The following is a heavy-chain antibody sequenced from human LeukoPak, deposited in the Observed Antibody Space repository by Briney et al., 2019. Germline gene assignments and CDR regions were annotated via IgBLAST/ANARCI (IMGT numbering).Heavy chain of an antibody. CDR2: IYHSGST. D-gene: IGHD6-19*01. CDR1: GGSISSSNW. V-gene: IGHV4-4*02. CDR3: ARLNSGWYVGY. Sequence: IPSETLSLTCAVSGGSISSSNWWSWVRQPPGKGLEWIGEIYHSGSTNYNPSLKSRVTIPVDKSKNQFSLKLSSVTAADTAVYYCARLNSGWYVGYWGQGTLVTVSS. J-gene: IGHJ4*02.